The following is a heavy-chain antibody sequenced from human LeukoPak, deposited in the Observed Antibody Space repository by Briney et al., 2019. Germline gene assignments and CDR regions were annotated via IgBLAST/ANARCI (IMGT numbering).Heavy chain of an antibody. Sequence: ASVKVSCKASGGTFSSYAISWVRQAPGQGLEWMGRIIPIFGTANYAQKFQGRVTITTDESTSTAYMELSSLRSEDTAVYYCASSHYYDSSGHFDYWGQGTLVTVSS. V-gene: IGHV1-69*05. CDR1: GGTFSSYA. CDR2: IIPIFGTA. CDR3: ASSHYYDSSGHFDY. J-gene: IGHJ4*02. D-gene: IGHD3-22*01.